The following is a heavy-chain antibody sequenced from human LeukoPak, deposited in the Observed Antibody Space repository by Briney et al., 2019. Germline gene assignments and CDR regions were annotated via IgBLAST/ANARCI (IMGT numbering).Heavy chain of an antibody. CDR1: GYTFTGYY. D-gene: IGHD6-13*01. J-gene: IGHJ4*02. CDR3: AREGRGVPGAIAAVKGFDY. Sequence: ASVKVSCTASGYTFTGYYMHWVRQAPGQGLEWMGIINPSGGSTSYAQKLQGRVTMTRDMSTSTVYMELSSLRSEDTAIYYCAREGRGVPGAIAAVKGFDYWGQGTLVTVSS. CDR2: INPSGGST. V-gene: IGHV1-46*01.